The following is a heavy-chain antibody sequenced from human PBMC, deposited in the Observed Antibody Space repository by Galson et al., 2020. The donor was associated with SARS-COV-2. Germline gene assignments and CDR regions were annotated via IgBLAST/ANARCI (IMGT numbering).Heavy chain of an antibody. CDR1: GASLSRGTYY. CDR3: ASYDFWSGSYY. CDR2: IYTSGST. Sequence: SETLSLTCTVSGASLSRGTYYWNWIRQPAGKGLEWIGHIYTSGSTNYNPSLKSRVTISVDTSKSQFSLKLSSVTAADTAVSYCASYDFWSGSYYWGQGTLVTVSS. D-gene: IGHD3-3*01. J-gene: IGHJ4*02. V-gene: IGHV4-61*09.